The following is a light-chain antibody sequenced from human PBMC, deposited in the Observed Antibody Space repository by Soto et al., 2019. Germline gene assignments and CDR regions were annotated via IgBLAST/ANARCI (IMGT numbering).Light chain of an antibody. J-gene: IGKJ3*01. Sequence: DIQMTQSPSSLSASVGDRVTITCRASQGISNYLAWYQQKPGKVPKLLIYAASTLQSGVPCRFSGSGSGTDFTLTISSLQPADVATYYCQNYNSAPFTFSPGTKVDIK. V-gene: IGKV1-27*01. CDR3: QNYNSAPFT. CDR1: QGISNY. CDR2: AAS.